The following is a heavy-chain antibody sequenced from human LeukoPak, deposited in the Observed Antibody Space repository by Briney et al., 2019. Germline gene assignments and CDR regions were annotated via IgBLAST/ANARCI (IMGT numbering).Heavy chain of an antibody. CDR1: GGTFSSYA. CDR3: ARGSEWSSGVSDY. V-gene: IGHV1-69*05. D-gene: IGHD3-3*01. CDR2: IIPIFGTA. J-gene: IGHJ4*02. Sequence: SVKVSCKASGGTFSSYAISWVRQAPGQGLEWMGGIIPIFGTANYAQKFQGRVTITTDESTSTAYMELSSLRSENTAVYYCARGSEWSSGVSDYWGQGTLVTVSS.